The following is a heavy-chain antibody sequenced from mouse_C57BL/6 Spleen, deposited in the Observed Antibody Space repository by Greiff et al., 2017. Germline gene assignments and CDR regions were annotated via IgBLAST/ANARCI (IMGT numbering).Heavy chain of an antibody. V-gene: IGHV1-18*01. Sequence: VQLKQSGPELVKPGASVKIPCKASGYTFTDYNMDWVKQSHGKSLEWIGDINPNNGGTIYNQKFKGKATLTVDKSSSTAYMELRSLTSEDTAVYYCARSPYDYDGYYAMDYWGQGTSVTVSS. D-gene: IGHD2-4*01. J-gene: IGHJ4*01. CDR1: GYTFTDYN. CDR2: INPNNGGT. CDR3: ARSPYDYDGYYAMDY.